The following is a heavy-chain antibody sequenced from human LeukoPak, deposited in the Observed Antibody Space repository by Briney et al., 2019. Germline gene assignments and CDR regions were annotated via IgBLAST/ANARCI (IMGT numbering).Heavy chain of an antibody. V-gene: IGHV4-34*01. Sequence: SETLSLTCAVYGGSFSGYYWSWIREPPGEGLEWIGEINHSGSTNYNPSLKSRVTISVDTSKNQFSLKLSSVTAADTAVYYCARSPGSLRWFDPWGQGTLVTVSS. CDR3: ARSPGSLRWFDP. CDR2: INHSGST. CDR1: GGSFSGYY. J-gene: IGHJ5*02. D-gene: IGHD3-10*01.